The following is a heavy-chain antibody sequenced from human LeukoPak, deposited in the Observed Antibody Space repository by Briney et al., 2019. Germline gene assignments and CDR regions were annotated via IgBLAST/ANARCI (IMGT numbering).Heavy chain of an antibody. J-gene: IGHJ4*02. D-gene: IGHD1-26*01. CDR2: INAGNGNT. CDR3: ASTKWELPRDRLLYFDY. CDR1: GYTFTSYA. V-gene: IGHV1-3*01. Sequence: ASVKVSCKASGYTFTSYAMHWVRQAPGQRLEWMGWINAGNGNTKYSQKFQGRVTITRDTSASTAYMELSSLRSEDTAVYYCASTKWELPRDRLLYFDYWGQGTLVTVSS.